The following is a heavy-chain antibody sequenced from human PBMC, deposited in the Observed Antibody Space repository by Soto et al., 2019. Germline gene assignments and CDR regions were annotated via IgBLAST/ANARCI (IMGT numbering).Heavy chain of an antibody. D-gene: IGHD6-19*01. Sequence: QVHLVESGGGVVQAGRSLRLSCTASGLTLNSFAIHWVRQAPGKGLEWVSVISEDGGNKYFAESVRGRFLISRDNSKNTVYLQMNSLGLEDTAVYFCARRLTRTVSALGYWGQGTLVSVSS. CDR3: ARRLTRTVSALGY. CDR2: ISEDGGNK. CDR1: GLTLNSFA. V-gene: IGHV3-30-3*01. J-gene: IGHJ4*02.